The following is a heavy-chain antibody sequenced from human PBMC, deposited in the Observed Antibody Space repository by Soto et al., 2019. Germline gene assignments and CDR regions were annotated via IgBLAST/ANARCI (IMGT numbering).Heavy chain of an antibody. Sequence: ASVKVSCKVSGYTLTELSMHWVRQAPGKGLEWMGGFDPEDGETIYAQKFQGRVTMTEDTSTDTAYMELSSLRSEDTAVYYCATGVCYYDSSGYCVTFFDYWGQGTLVTVSS. CDR2: FDPEDGET. J-gene: IGHJ4*02. CDR3: ATGVCYYDSSGYCVTFFDY. CDR1: GYTLTELS. V-gene: IGHV1-24*01. D-gene: IGHD3-22*01.